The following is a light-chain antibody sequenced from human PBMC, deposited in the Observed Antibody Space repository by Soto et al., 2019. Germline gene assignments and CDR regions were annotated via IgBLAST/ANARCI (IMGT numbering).Light chain of an antibody. CDR2: GAS. CDR1: QSVSSSY. V-gene: IGKV3-20*01. Sequence: EIVLTQSPGTLSLSPGERATLSCRASQSVSSSYLAWYQQKPGQAPRLLIYGASSRATGIPDRFSGSGSGTDFTLTISRLEPEHFAVYYCQQYGSSSLTFGGGTKVDI. CDR3: QQYGSSSLT. J-gene: IGKJ4*01.